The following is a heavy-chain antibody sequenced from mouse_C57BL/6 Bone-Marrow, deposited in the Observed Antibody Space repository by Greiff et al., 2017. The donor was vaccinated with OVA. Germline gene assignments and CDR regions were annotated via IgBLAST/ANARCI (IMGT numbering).Heavy chain of an antibody. CDR3: ARYIGRVAVDYCDY. Sequence: EVQLVESGGGLVQPGDSLSLSCAASGFTFTNYYMSWVRQPPGKALEWLAFIRNKPNGSTTEYSASVKGRFTISRDNSQSILYLQMSALRAEDSATYYCARYIGRVAVDYCDYWGQGTARTVSS. CDR1: GFTFTNYY. J-gene: IGHJ2*01. D-gene: IGHD1-1*01. V-gene: IGHV7-3*01. CDR2: IRNKPNGSTT.